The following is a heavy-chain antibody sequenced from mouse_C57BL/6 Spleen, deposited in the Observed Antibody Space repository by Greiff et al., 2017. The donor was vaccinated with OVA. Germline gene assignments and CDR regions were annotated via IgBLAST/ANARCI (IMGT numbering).Heavy chain of an antibody. CDR2: IWTGGGT. V-gene: IGHV2-9-1*01. CDR3: ARIYDGYYEDRYYFDY. Sequence: QVQLKESGPGLVAPSQSLSITCTVSGFSLTSYAISWVRQPPGKGLEWLGVIWTGGGTNYNSALKSRLSISKDNSKSQVFLKMNSLQTDDTARYYCARIYDGYYEDRYYFDYWGQGTTLTVSS. D-gene: IGHD2-3*01. CDR1: GFSLTSYA. J-gene: IGHJ2*01.